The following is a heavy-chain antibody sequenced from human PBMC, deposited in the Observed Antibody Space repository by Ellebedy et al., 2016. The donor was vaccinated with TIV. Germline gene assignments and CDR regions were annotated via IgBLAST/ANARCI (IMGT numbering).Heavy chain of an antibody. CDR3: ARGLWFGEPPGDY. CDR1: GYTFTGYY. CDR2: INPNSGGT. J-gene: IGHJ4*02. Sequence: ASVKVSXXASGYTFTGYYMHWVRQAPGQGLEWMGWINPNSGGTNYAQKFQGRVTMTRDTSISTAYMELSRLRSDDTAVYYCARGLWFGEPPGDYWGQGTLVTVSS. D-gene: IGHD3-10*01. V-gene: IGHV1-2*02.